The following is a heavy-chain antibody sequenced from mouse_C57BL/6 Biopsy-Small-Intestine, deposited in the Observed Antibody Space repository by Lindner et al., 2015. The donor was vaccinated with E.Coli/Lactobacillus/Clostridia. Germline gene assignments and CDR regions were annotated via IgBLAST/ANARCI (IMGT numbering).Heavy chain of an antibody. D-gene: IGHD1-1*01. Sequence: VQLQESGPELVKPGASVKISCKASGYAFSSSWMNWVKQRSGKGLEWIGRIYPGDGDTDYNGKFKGKATLTADKSSSTAYMQLSSLTSEDSAVYFCTRSGNYYGTSRDYFDVWGTGTTVTVSS. J-gene: IGHJ1*03. CDR3: TRSGNYYGTSRDYFDV. V-gene: IGHV1-82*01. CDR2: IYPGDGDT. CDR1: GYAFSSSW.